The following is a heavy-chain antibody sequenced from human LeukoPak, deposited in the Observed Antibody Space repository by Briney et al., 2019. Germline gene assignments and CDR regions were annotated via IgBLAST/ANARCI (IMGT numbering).Heavy chain of an antibody. CDR2: INHSGST. D-gene: IGHD2-15*01. Sequence: GSLRLSCVASGFTYRRYSMNWVRQAPGKGLEWIGEINHSGSTNYNPSLKSRVTISVDTSKNQFSLKLSSVTAADTAVYYCARYCSGGSCYSVAFDYWGQGTLVTVSS. CDR3: ARYCSGGSCYSVAFDY. CDR1: GFTYRRYS. V-gene: IGHV4-34*01. J-gene: IGHJ4*02.